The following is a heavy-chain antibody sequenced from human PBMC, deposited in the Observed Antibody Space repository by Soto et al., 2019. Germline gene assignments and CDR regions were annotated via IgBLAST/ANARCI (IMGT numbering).Heavy chain of an antibody. Sequence: GGSLRLSCAASGFTFSGSAMHSVRQASGKGLEWVGRIRSKANSYATAYAASVKGRFTISRDDSKNTAYLQMNSLKTEDTAVYYCTRVVPAAIYYYYGMDFWGQGTTIT. J-gene: IGHJ6*02. CDR3: TRVVPAAIYYYYGMDF. D-gene: IGHD2-2*02. CDR1: GFTFSGSA. V-gene: IGHV3-73*01. CDR2: IRSKANSYAT.